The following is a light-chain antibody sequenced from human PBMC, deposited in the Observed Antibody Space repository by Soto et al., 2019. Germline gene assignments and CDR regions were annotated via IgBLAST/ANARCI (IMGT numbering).Light chain of an antibody. J-gene: IGLJ1*01. CDR2: YDS. Sequence: SYELTQPPSVSVAPEKTATITCGGNNIGNKRVHWYRQKPGQAPVLLISYDSDRPSGIPERFSGSNSENTATLTISRVEAGDEAGYYCQVLDIMADNDVFGSGTKLTVL. V-gene: IGLV3-21*04. CDR3: QVLDIMADNDV. CDR1: NIGNKR.